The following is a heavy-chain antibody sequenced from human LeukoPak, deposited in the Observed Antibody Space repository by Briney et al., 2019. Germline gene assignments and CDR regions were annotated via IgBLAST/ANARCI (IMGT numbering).Heavy chain of an antibody. V-gene: IGHV4-38-2*02. Sequence: SETLSLTCTVSGYSISTGYYWDWIRQPPGKGLEWIGTFYHGGSTYYNPSLKSRVTISVDTSKNQFSLKLSSVTAADTAVYYCARGGDGYNYGYWGQGTLVTVSS. CDR2: FYHGGST. CDR1: GYSISTGYY. D-gene: IGHD5-24*01. CDR3: ARGGDGYNYGY. J-gene: IGHJ4*02.